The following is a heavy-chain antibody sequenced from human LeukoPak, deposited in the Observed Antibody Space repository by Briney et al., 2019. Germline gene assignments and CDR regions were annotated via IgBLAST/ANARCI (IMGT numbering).Heavy chain of an antibody. Sequence: GGSLRLSCAASGFTVSSYGMRWVRQAPGEGLEWVAVISYDGSNKYYADSVKGRFTISRDNSKNTLYLQMNSLRAEDTAVYYCAKGISYYDFWSGYYTGPNDNYFDYWGQGTLVTVSS. V-gene: IGHV3-30*18. CDR2: ISYDGSNK. J-gene: IGHJ4*02. CDR1: GFTVSSYG. D-gene: IGHD3-3*01. CDR3: AKGISYYDFWSGYYTGPNDNYFDY.